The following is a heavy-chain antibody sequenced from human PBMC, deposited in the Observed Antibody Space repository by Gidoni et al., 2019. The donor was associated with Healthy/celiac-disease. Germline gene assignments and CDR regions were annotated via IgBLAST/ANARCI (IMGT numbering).Heavy chain of an antibody. CDR2: IIPILGIA. Sequence: QVQLVQSGAEVQKPGSSVKVSCKASGGTFSSYAISWVRQAPGQGLEWMGRIIPILGIANYAQKFQGRVTITADKSTSTAYMELSSLRSEDTAVYYCASSAMTTSRFDPWGQGTLVTVSS. D-gene: IGHD4-4*01. CDR1: GGTFSSYA. V-gene: IGHV1-69*09. CDR3: ASSAMTTSRFDP. J-gene: IGHJ5*02.